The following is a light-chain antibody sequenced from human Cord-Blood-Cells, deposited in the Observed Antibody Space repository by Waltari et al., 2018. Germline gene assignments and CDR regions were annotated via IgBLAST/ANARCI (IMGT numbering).Light chain of an antibody. CDR1: QSVSSY. CDR3: QQRSNWPT. Sequence: DIVLTQSPATLSLSPGERATLSCRASQSVSSYLAWYQHKPGQAPRLLIYDASNRATGIPARFSGSGSGTDFTLTISSLEPEDFAVYYCQQRSNWPTFGPGTKVDIK. CDR2: DAS. V-gene: IGKV3-11*01. J-gene: IGKJ3*01.